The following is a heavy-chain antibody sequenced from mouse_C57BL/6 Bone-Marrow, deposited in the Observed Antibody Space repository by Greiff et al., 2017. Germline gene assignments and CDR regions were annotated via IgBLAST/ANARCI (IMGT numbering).Heavy chain of an antibody. CDR3: ARQSTMITTGAMDY. CDR2: INSDGGST. V-gene: IGHV5-2*01. Sequence: EVQLQQSGGGLVQPGESLKLSCESNEYEFPSHDMSWVRKTPEKRLELVAAINSDGGSTYYPDTMERRFIISRDNTKKTLYLQMRSLRSEDTALYYCARQSTMITTGAMDYWGQGTSVTVSS. D-gene: IGHD2-4*01. J-gene: IGHJ4*01. CDR1: EYEFPSHD.